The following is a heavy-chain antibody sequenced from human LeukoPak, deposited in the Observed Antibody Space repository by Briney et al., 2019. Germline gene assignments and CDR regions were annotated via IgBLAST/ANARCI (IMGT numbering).Heavy chain of an antibody. CDR2: ISASGTTT. CDR3: AKGAQFDFWSGYTLEYFDV. D-gene: IGHD3-3*01. Sequence: GGSLRLSCAASGFSFTNYAMNWVRRAPGKGLEWVSFISASGTTTHYSDSVKGRFTISRDNSKNTLFLQINSLRAEDTAAYYCAKGAQFDFWSGYTLEYFDVWGKGTLVTVSS. J-gene: IGHJ4*02. CDR1: GFSFTNYA. V-gene: IGHV3-23*01.